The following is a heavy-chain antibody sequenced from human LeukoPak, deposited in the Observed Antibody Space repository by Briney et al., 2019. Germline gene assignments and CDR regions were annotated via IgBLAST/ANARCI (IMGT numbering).Heavy chain of an antibody. J-gene: IGHJ6*03. CDR2: MKGDGSEI. CDR3: VRSASVAVRYEACYYYMDV. V-gene: IGHV3-7*03. D-gene: IGHD6-6*01. CDR1: GFTFSTYW. Sequence: GGSLRLSCAASGFTFSTYWMTWVRQAPGKGLEWVANMKGDGSEIYYVDSVKGRFTISRDNAKNSLYLQMNSLRAEDTAVYYCVRSASVAVRYEACYYYMDVWGKGTTVTVSS.